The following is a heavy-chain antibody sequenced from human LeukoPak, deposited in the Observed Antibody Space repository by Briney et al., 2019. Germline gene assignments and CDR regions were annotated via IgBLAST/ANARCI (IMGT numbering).Heavy chain of an antibody. D-gene: IGHD3-22*01. V-gene: IGHV4-30-4*01. CDR1: GGSISSGDYY. J-gene: IGHJ5*02. Sequence: SETLSLTCTVSGGSISSGDYYWSWLRQPPGKGLEWIAYMYYSGSTYYNPPLKSRVTMSADTSKNQLSLKLSSVTAADTAVYYCARPYYYDSRIDPWGQGILVTVSS. CDR2: MYYSGST. CDR3: ARPYYYDSRIDP.